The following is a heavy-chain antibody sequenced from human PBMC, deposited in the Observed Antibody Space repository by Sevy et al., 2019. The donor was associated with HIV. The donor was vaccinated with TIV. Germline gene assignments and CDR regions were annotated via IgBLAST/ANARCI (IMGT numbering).Heavy chain of an antibody. CDR3: AKVSIFGVGGFYDY. CDR1: GFTFSNYA. Sequence: GGSLRLSCAASGFTFSNYALTWVRQAPGKGLNWVSAISGSGSSTDYVDSVKGRFTISRDNSKNTLYLQMNSLRDEDTAVYYCAKVSIFGVGGFYDYWGQRTLVTVSS. V-gene: IGHV3-23*01. D-gene: IGHD3-3*01. J-gene: IGHJ4*02. CDR2: ISGSGSST.